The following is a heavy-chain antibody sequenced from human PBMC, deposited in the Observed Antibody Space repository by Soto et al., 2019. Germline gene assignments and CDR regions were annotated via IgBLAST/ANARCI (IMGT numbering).Heavy chain of an antibody. CDR3: ARDRAYCGGDCSPGYFDY. CDR1: GSTFSDYY. J-gene: IGHJ4*02. V-gene: IGHV3-11*06. CDR2: ISGTSSYT. Sequence: GGSLRLACAVSGSTFSDYYMRWVRQPPGRGLGWMSYISGTSSYTDYADSVNGRFTISRDNAKKSLYLHMTSLRAEDTAVYYCARDRAYCGGDCSPGYFDYWGQGTLVTVSS. D-gene: IGHD2-21*02.